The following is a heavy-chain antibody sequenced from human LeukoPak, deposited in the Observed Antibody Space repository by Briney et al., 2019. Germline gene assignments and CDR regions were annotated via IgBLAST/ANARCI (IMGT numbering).Heavy chain of an antibody. D-gene: IGHD6-6*01. CDR1: GFTFSSYA. CDR3: ARDWSEYTGMDV. V-gene: IGHV3-66*01. Sequence: PGGSLRLSCAASGFTFSSYAMSWVRQAPGKGLEWVSVIYSGGDTFYTDSVKGRFTISRDNSKNTVYLQMNSLTAADTAVYYCARDWSEYTGMDVWGQGTTATVSS. CDR2: IYSGGDT. J-gene: IGHJ6*02.